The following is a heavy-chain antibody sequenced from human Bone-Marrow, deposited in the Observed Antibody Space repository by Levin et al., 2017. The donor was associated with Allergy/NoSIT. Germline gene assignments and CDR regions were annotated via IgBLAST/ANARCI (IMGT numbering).Heavy chain of an antibody. D-gene: IGHD6-13*01. CDR2: IYYSGST. J-gene: IGHJ3*02. Sequence: SQTLSLTCTVSGGSISSGGYYWSWIRQHPGKGLEWIGYIYYSGSTYYNPSLKSRVTISVDTSKNQFSLKLSSVTAADTAVYYCARERKDSSSWYLRRAFDIWGQGTMVTVSS. CDR3: ARERKDSSSWYLRRAFDI. V-gene: IGHV4-31*03. CDR1: GGSISSGGYY.